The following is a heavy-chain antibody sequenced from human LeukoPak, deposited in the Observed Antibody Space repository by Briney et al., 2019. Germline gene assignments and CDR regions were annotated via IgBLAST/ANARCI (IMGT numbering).Heavy chain of an antibody. CDR1: GGTFSSYA. CDR2: IIPIFGTA. Sequence: GSSVKVSCKASGGTFSSYAISWVRQAPGQGLEWMGGIIPIFGTANYAQKFQGRVTITTDESTSTAYMELSSLRSEDTAVYYCAVPILSGSYYGAFDIWDQGTMVTVSS. D-gene: IGHD1-26*01. V-gene: IGHV1-69*05. J-gene: IGHJ3*02. CDR3: AVPILSGSYYGAFDI.